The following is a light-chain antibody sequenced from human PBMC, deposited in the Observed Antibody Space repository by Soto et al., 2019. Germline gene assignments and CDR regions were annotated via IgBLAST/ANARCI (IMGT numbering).Light chain of an antibody. CDR2: EVT. CDR1: SSDVGAYNY. CDR3: ASYAGNNNFVL. Sequence: QSALAQPPSASGSPGQSVTISCTGTSSDVGAYNYVSWYQQHPGKAPKLVIYEVTERPSGVPDRFSGSKSGSTASLTVSGLQAEDEALYYCASYAGNNNFVLFGGGTKLTVL. J-gene: IGLJ2*01. V-gene: IGLV2-8*01.